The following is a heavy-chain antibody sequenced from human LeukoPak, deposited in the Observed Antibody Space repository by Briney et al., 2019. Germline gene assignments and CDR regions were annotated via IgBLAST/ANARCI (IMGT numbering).Heavy chain of an antibody. Sequence: PSETLSLTCTVSGGSISSYYWSWIRQPPGKGLEWIGYIYYSGSTNYNPSLKSRVTISVDTSKNQFSLKLSSVTAADTAVYYCARFSETTNFDYWGQGTLVTVSS. CDR1: GGSISSYY. V-gene: IGHV4-59*01. J-gene: IGHJ4*02. CDR2: IYYSGST. CDR3: ARFSETTNFDY. D-gene: IGHD1-7*01.